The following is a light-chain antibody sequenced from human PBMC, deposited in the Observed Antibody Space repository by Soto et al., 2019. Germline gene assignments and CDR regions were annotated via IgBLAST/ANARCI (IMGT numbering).Light chain of an antibody. CDR3: SSYTSSSTWV. CDR2: DVS. J-gene: IGLJ3*02. Sequence: QSVLTQPASVSGSPGQSIAISCTGTSSDVGGYNYVSWYQQHTGKTPNLMIYDVSNRPSGVSNRFSGSKSGNTASLTISGLQAEDEDDYYCSSYTSSSTWVFGGGTKVTVL. CDR1: SSDVGGYNY. V-gene: IGLV2-14*01.